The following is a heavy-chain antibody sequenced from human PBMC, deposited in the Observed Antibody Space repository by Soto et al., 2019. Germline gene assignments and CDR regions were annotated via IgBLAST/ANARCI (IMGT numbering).Heavy chain of an antibody. CDR3: ARYLRSGLYYMDV. V-gene: IGHV4-59*08. J-gene: IGHJ6*03. CDR2: IYNSGST. Sequence: SETLSLTCTVSGDSINSDYWSWVRQPPGKGLEWIGYIYNSGSTNYNPSLKSRVTMSVDPSKNQFSLKLSSATVADTVVCYCARYLRSGLYYMDVWGKGTTVTVSS. CDR1: GDSINSDY. D-gene: IGHD3-3*01.